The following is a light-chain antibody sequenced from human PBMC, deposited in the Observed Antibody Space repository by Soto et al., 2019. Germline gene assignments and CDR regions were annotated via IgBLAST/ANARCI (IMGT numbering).Light chain of an antibody. CDR2: GAS. J-gene: IGKJ1*01. V-gene: IGKV3-15*01. Sequence: EIVMTQSPATLSVSPGERATLSCRASQSVSSNLAWYQQKPGQAPRLLIYGASTRATGIPARFSGSGSGTEFTLTISSLQYEDFAVYYCQQYNNWTPWTFGQGTKMEIK. CDR3: QQYNNWTPWT. CDR1: QSVSSN.